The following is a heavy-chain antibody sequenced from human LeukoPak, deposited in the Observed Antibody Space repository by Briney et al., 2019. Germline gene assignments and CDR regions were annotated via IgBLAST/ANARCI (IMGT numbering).Heavy chain of an antibody. CDR2: MSNSGENT. J-gene: IGHJ4*02. CDR3: AKGGASVTRYVDY. V-gene: IGHV3-30*18. D-gene: IGHD4-17*01. Sequence: GGSLRLSCAASGFTFSSYSMQWVRQTPGKGLEWVAIMSNSGENTFYGEAVKGRFTISRDNSQNTLYLQMNSLRPEDTAVYYCAKGGASVTRYVDYWGQGTVVTVSS. CDR1: GFTFSSYS.